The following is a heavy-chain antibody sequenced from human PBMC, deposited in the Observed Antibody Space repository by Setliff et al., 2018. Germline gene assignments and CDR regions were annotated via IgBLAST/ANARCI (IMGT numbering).Heavy chain of an antibody. Sequence: PSETLSLTCSVSGGSITSYYWSWIRQPPGNGLEYIGYIYYSGSTNSNPSLKSRVTISVDTSKNQFSLKLSPVTAADTAVYYCARHHAQYYSDSSGYYYYMDVWGKGTTVTVSS. D-gene: IGHD3-22*01. CDR2: IYYSGST. CDR3: ARHHAQYYSDSSGYYYYMDV. V-gene: IGHV4-59*08. J-gene: IGHJ6*03. CDR1: GGSITSYY.